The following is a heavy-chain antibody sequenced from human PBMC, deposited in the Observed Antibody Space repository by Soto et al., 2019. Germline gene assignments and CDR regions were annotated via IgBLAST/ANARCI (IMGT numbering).Heavy chain of an antibody. J-gene: IGHJ6*03. Sequence: PSETLSLTCTVSGCSISIGGYYWSWILQHPGKGLEWIGYIYYSGSTYYNPSLKSRVTISVDTSKNQFSLKLSSVTAADTAVYYCANSVRGYSGYYDYYYYLDVWGKGTTVTVSS. CDR3: ANSVRGYSGYYDYYYYLDV. D-gene: IGHD5-12*01. CDR2: IYYSGST. CDR1: GCSISIGGYY. V-gene: IGHV4-31*03.